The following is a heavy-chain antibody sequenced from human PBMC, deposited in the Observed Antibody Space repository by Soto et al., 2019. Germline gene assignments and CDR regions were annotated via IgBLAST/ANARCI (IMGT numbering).Heavy chain of an antibody. CDR3: ARRKGSYSSPVGY. V-gene: IGHV3-30-3*01. D-gene: IGHD6-13*01. CDR2: ISYDGSNK. CDR1: GFTFSSYA. Sequence: QVQLVESGGGVVQPGRSLRLSCAASGFTFSSYAMHWVRQAPGKGLEWVAVISYDGSNKYYADSVKGRFTISRDNSKNTLYLQMNSLRAEDTAVYYCARRKGSYSSPVGYWGQRTLVTVSS. J-gene: IGHJ4*02.